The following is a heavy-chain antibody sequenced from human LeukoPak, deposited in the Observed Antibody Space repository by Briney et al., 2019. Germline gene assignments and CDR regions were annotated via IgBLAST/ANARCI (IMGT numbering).Heavy chain of an antibody. D-gene: IGHD5-24*01. CDR1: GGSFSGYY. J-gene: IGHJ6*02. V-gene: IGHV4-34*01. CDR2: INHSGST. CDR3: ARTKKMATSAYYYFGMDV. Sequence: SETLSLTCAIYGGSFSGYYWSWLRQPPGKGLEWIGEINHSGSTNYNPSLKSRVTISVDTSKNQFSLKLSSVTAADTAVYYCARTKKMATSAYYYFGMDVWGQGTTVTVSS.